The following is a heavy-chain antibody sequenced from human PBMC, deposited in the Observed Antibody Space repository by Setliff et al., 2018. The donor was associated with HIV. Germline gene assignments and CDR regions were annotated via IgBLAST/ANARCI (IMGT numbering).Heavy chain of an antibody. Sequence: PGGSLRLSCAASGFTFSTYSMDWVRQAPGKGLEWVSYISSSSNTIYYADSVKGRFTISRDNSKNTLYLQMGSLRPEDMAVYYCARETYYHTWGGFFYYMDVWGKGTTVTVSS. CDR2: ISSSSNTI. V-gene: IGHV3-48*01. J-gene: IGHJ6*03. CDR3: ARETYYHTWGGFFYYMDV. CDR1: GFTFSTYS. D-gene: IGHD3-3*01.